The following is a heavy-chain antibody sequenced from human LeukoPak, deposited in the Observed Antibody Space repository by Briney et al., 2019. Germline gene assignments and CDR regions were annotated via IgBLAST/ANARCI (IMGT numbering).Heavy chain of an antibody. J-gene: IGHJ6*02. Sequence: GGSLRLSCAASGFTFSSYGMHWVRQAPGKGLEWVAVISYDGSNKYYADSVKGRFTISRDNSKNTLYLQMNSLRAEDTAVYYCARNSNYGGYGMDVWGQGTTVTVSS. D-gene: IGHD4-11*01. CDR3: ARNSNYGGYGMDV. CDR1: GFTFSSYG. V-gene: IGHV3-30*03. CDR2: ISYDGSNK.